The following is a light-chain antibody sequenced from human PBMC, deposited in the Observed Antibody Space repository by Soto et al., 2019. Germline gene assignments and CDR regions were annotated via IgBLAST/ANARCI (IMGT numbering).Light chain of an antibody. CDR3: QQYHSFSFT. V-gene: IGKV1-5*01. CDR2: DVF. Sequence: DIQMTQSPSSLSASVGDRVTITCRASQSITYWLAWYQQKPGRAPKLLIYDVFNLQSGVPSRFSGSGSGTEFTLTISSLQPDASATYYCQQYHSFSFTFGQGTKLEI. CDR1: QSITYW. J-gene: IGKJ2*01.